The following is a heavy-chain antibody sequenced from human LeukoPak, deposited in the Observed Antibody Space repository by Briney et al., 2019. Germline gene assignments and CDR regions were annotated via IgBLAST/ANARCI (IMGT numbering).Heavy chain of an antibody. CDR1: GGSITTGSYY. V-gene: IGHV4-61*02. D-gene: IGHD1-26*01. Sequence: SETLSLTCAVSGGSITTGSYYWNWIRQPAGKGLEWIGRIYTSGGTNYNPSLKSRVTISLDTSKNQFSLKLSSVTAADTAVYYCARGEWELAEYFDYWGQGTLVTVSS. J-gene: IGHJ4*02. CDR3: ARGEWELAEYFDY. CDR2: IYTSGGT.